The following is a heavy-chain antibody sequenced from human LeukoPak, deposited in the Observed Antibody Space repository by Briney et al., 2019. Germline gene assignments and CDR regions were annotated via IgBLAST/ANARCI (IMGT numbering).Heavy chain of an antibody. J-gene: IGHJ3*02. V-gene: IGHV3-30-3*01. CDR2: ISYDGSNE. CDR1: GFTFSGYA. D-gene: IGHD3-9*01. CDR3: ARDTYDILTGYYKWAFDI. Sequence: GGSLRLSCAASGFTFSGYAMHWVRQAPGKGLEWVAVISYDGSNEYYADSVKGRFTISRDNSKNTLYLQMNSLSVEDTAVYYCARDTYDILTGYYKWAFDIWGQGTMVTASS.